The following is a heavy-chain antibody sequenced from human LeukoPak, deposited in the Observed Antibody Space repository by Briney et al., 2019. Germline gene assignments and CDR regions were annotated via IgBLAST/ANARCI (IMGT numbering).Heavy chain of an antibody. V-gene: IGHV3-66*01. CDR2: IYSGGST. CDR3: AREGGRGSFYD. CDR1: GFTVSSND. J-gene: IGHJ4*02. Sequence: PGGSLRLSCAASGFTVSSNDMSWVRQAPGKGLEWVSVIYSGGSTYSADSVKGRFTISRDNSENTLYLQMNSLRAENTAVYYCAREGGRGSFYDWGQGTLVTVSS. D-gene: IGHD3-10*01.